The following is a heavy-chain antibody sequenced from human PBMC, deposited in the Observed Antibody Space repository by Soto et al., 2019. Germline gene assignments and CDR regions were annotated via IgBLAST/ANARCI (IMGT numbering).Heavy chain of an antibody. J-gene: IGHJ6*03. CDR2: IYYSGST. CDR3: ARVPRFFIPVGSERGYYYYYMDV. Sequence: PSETLSLTCTVSGGSISSGGYYWSWIRQHPGKGLEWIGYIYYSGSTYYNPSLKSRVTISVDTSKNQFSLKLSSVTAADTAVYYCARVPRFFIPVGSERGYYYYYMDVWGKGTTVTVSS. D-gene: IGHD2-2*03. V-gene: IGHV4-31*03. CDR1: GGSISSGGYY.